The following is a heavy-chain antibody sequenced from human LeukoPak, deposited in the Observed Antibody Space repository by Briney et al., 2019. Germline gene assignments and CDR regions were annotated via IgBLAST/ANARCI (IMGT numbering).Heavy chain of an antibody. Sequence: GGSLRLSCAASGFTFSSYAMSWVRQAPGKGLEWVTIIWYDGSNKFYADSVKGRFTISRDNSKSTLYLQMGSLRADDTAVYYCARDRFGSIDYWGQGTLVTVSS. CDR1: GFTFSSYA. J-gene: IGHJ4*02. V-gene: IGHV3-33*08. CDR2: IWYDGSNK. D-gene: IGHD3-16*01. CDR3: ARDRFGSIDY.